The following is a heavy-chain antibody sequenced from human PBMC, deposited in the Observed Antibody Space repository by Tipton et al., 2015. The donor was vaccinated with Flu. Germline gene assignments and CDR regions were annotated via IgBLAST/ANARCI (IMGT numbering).Heavy chain of an antibody. V-gene: IGHV3-49*04. CDR3: TRDSSYSSGLYSY. CDR2: IRSKAYGGTT. J-gene: IGHJ4*02. D-gene: IGHD6-19*01. CDR1: GFTFGDYA. Sequence: SLRLSCTASGFTFGDYAMSWVRQAPGKGLEWVGFIRSKAYGGTTEYAASVKGRFTISRDDSKSIAYLQMNSLKTEDTAVYYCTRDSSYSSGLYSYWGQGTLVTVSS.